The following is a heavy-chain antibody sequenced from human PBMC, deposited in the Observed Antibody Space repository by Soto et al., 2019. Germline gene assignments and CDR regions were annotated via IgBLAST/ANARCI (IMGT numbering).Heavy chain of an antibody. V-gene: IGHV3-23*01. D-gene: IGHD4-4*01. Sequence: EVQLLESGGGLVQPGGSLTLSCAASGFTFSSYGMNWVRQAPGKGLEWVSSISGSGDRTYYADSVKGRFTISRDDSKKTLSLEMNSLRAEDTAVYYCGRSNCCFEVWGQGIRVTVSS. CDR1: GFTFSSYG. CDR2: ISGSGDRT. J-gene: IGHJ3*01. CDR3: GRSNCCFEV.